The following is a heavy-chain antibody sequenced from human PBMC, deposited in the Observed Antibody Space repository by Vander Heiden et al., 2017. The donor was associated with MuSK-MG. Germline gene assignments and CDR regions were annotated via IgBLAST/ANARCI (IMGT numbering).Heavy chain of an antibody. CDR2: IREDGHET. D-gene: IGHD6-13*01. CDR1: GFSIRDYW. V-gene: IGHV3-7*01. Sequence: GSLRLSCAASGFSIRDYWMSWVRQAPGKGLEWVANIREDGHETFYADSVEGRFTVSRDNARNSLLLQMNSLRAGDTAVYFCARDQSFMPQGATSGWYLDFWGQGTLVTVSS. CDR3: ARDQSFMPQGATSGWYLDF. J-gene: IGHJ4*02.